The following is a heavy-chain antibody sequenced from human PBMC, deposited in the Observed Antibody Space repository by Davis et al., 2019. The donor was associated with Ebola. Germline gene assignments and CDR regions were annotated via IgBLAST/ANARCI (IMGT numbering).Heavy chain of an antibody. J-gene: IGHJ6*02. CDR3: ARGYSYGNYYYYGMDV. CDR2: ISSSSSSI. Sequence: GGSLRLSCAASGFTFSSYSMNWVRQAPGKGLEWVSYISSSSSSIYCADSVKGRFTISRDNAKNSLCLQMNSLRDEDTAMYYCARGYSYGNYYYYGMDVWGQGTTVTVSS. CDR1: GFTFSSYS. D-gene: IGHD5-18*01. V-gene: IGHV3-48*02.